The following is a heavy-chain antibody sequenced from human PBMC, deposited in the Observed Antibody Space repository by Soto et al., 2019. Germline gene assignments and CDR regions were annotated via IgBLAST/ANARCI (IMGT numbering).Heavy chain of an antibody. Sequence: QGHLVQSGAEVKKPGASVKVSCKGSGYGFTTYGITWVRQAPGQGLEWMAWISAHNGNTNYAQKLQGRVTVTRDTSTSTAYMELRSLRPDDPAVYYCARGRYGDYWGQGALVTVSS. CDR2: ISAHNGNT. CDR1: GYGFTTYG. CDR3: ARGRYGDY. D-gene: IGHD1-1*01. J-gene: IGHJ4*02. V-gene: IGHV1-18*01.